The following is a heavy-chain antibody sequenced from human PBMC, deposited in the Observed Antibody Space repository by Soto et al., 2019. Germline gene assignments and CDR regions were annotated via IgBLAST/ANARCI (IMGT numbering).Heavy chain of an antibody. CDR2: IYYSGST. J-gene: IGHJ4*02. Sequence: SETLSLTCTVSGGSISSGGYYWSWIRQHPGKGLEWIGYIYYSGSTCYNPSLKSRVTISVDTSKNQFSLKLSSVTAADTAVYYCAVYFGYSGYDWGQGTLVTVSS. V-gene: IGHV4-31*03. CDR3: AVYFGYSGYD. D-gene: IGHD5-12*01. CDR1: GGSISSGGYY.